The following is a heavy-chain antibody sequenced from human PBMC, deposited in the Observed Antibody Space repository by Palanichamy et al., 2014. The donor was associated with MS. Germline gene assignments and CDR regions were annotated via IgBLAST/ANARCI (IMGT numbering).Heavy chain of an antibody. Sequence: QVQLVQSGAEVKRPDASVKVSCKASGYTFTTYGITWVRQAPGQGLEWMGWISGYNGDTNYAQKFQDRVTMTTDTSTSTAYMELRSLRFDDTAVYYCTRDGNRPGIGGPGRRFDPWGQGTLVTVSS. V-gene: IGHV1-18*04. D-gene: IGHD6-13*01. CDR2: ISGYNGDT. CDR3: TRDGNRPGIGGPGRRFDP. CDR1: GYTFTTYG. J-gene: IGHJ5*02.